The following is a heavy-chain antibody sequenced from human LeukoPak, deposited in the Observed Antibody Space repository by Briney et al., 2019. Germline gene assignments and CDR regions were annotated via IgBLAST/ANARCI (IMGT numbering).Heavy chain of an antibody. CDR3: AREGGRRYSYFRWFDP. J-gene: IGHJ5*02. D-gene: IGHD5-18*01. CDR2: IYYSGST. Sequence: SETLSLTCTVSGGSISSYYWSWIRQPPGKGLEWIGYIYYSGSTNYNPSLKSRVTISVDTSKNQFSLKLSSVTAADTAVYYCAREGGRRYSYFRWFDPWGQGTLVTVSS. CDR1: GGSISSYY. V-gene: IGHV4-59*01.